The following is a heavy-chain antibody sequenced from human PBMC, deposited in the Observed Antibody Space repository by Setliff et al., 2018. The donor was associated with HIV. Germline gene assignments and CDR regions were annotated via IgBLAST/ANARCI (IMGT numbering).Heavy chain of an antibody. Sequence: ASVKVSCKTSGYMFIAYGMSWVRQAPGQGLEWMGWINPNSGNTGYAQKFQGRVTITRNTSISTAYMELSSLRSEDTAVYYCARTPNDILTGYIPYYYYYGMDVWGQGTTVTVSS. CDR2: INPNSGNT. D-gene: IGHD3-9*01. CDR3: ARTPNDILTGYIPYYYYYGMDV. CDR1: GYMFIAYG. J-gene: IGHJ6*02. V-gene: IGHV1-8*03.